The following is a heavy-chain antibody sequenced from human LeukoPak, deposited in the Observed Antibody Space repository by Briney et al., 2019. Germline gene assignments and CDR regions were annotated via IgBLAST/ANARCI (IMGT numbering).Heavy chain of an antibody. Sequence: SETPSLTCTVSGASIYTSSSCCGWLRPPPGKGLEWIASVYYAGSTYYPPSLKSRATISVDTSKHQFSLELNSVTAAYTAVYYCTTSRTNDCSSPSCYTDYWGQGTLVTVSS. J-gene: IGHJ4*02. CDR1: GASIYTSSSC. CDR3: TTSRTNDCSSPSCYTDY. V-gene: IGHV4-39*05. D-gene: IGHD2-2*02. CDR2: VYYAGST.